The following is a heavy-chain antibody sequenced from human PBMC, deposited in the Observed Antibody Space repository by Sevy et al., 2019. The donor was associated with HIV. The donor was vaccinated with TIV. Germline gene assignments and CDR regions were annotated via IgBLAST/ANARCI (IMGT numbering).Heavy chain of an antibody. D-gene: IGHD1-26*01. V-gene: IGHV4-59*08. Sequence: SETLSLTYTVSGGSITSLYWNWIRQPPGKGLEWIANIYYNGHINYNPSLKSRVTLSLDTSKNQFSLRLSSVTAADTAMYYCAGENAWGRGHSWGQGTLVTVSS. CDR2: IYYNGHI. J-gene: IGHJ4*02. CDR3: AGENAWGRGHS. CDR1: GGSITSLY.